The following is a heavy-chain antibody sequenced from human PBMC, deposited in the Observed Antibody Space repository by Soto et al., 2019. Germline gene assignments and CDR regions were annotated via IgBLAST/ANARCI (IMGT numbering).Heavy chain of an antibody. Sequence: PGGSLRLSCAASGFTFSTYSMNWVRQAPGKGLEWVSYISSSSSTIYYADSVKGRFTISRDNAKNSLYLQMNSLRAEDTAMYYCARDRGHLAVAAITGRGDLDKWGQGTMVTVSS. CDR2: ISSSSSTI. CDR3: ARDRGHLAVAAITGRGDLDK. J-gene: IGHJ3*01. CDR1: GFTFSTYS. D-gene: IGHD6-19*01. V-gene: IGHV3-48*01.